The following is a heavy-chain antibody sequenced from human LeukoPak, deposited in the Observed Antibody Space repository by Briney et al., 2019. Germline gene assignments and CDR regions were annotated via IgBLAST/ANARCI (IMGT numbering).Heavy chain of an antibody. CDR3: ANLGEWLQLNVIDY. CDR1: GGSISSSSYY. D-gene: IGHD5-18*01. Sequence: SETLSLTCTVSGGSISSSSYYWGWIRQPPGKGLEWIGTIYYTGNTYYNPSLKSRVTISVDTSKNQFSLKLSSVTAADTAVYYCANLGEWLQLNVIDYWGQGTLVTVSS. J-gene: IGHJ4*02. CDR2: IYYTGNT. V-gene: IGHV4-39*07.